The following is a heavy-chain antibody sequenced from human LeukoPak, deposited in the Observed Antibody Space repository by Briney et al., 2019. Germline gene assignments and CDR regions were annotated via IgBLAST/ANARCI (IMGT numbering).Heavy chain of an antibody. V-gene: IGHV3-33*01. CDR2: IWYDGSNK. D-gene: IGHD3-10*01. CDR1: GFTFSSYG. CDR3: ARDQASITMVRGVNWFDP. Sequence: GRSLRLSCAASGFTFSSYGMHWVRQAPGKGLEWVAVIWYDGSNKYYADSVKGRFTISRGNSKNTLYLQMNSLRAEDTAVYYCARDQASITMVRGVNWFDPWGQGTLVTVSS. J-gene: IGHJ5*02.